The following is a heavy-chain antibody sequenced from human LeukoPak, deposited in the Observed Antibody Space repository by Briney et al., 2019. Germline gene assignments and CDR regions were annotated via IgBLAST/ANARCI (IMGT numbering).Heavy chain of an antibody. J-gene: IGHJ4*02. CDR3: ARDIVTGPFVISLDS. Sequence: GGSPRLSCAASGFTFSSFEMNWVRQAPGKGLEWVSHISSSGSTKYFADSVRGRFTISRDNAKNSLYLQMNSLRAEDTAVYYCARDIVTGPFVISLDSWGQGTLVTVSS. D-gene: IGHD3-9*01. CDR2: ISSSGSTK. V-gene: IGHV3-48*03. CDR1: GFTFSSFE.